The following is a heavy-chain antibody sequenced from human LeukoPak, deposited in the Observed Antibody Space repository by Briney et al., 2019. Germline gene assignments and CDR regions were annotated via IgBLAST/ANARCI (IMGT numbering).Heavy chain of an antibody. V-gene: IGHV3-48*01. CDR2: ISSSGSTI. CDR3: AKDGGWWLALDY. CDR1: GFTVSRDG. J-gene: IGHJ4*02. Sequence: GGSLRLSCVASGFTVSRDGMNWVRQAPGKGLEWLSYISSSGSTIYYADSVKGRFTISRDNSKNTLYLQMNSLRAEDTALYYCAKDGGWWLALDYWGQGTLVTVSS. D-gene: IGHD6-19*01.